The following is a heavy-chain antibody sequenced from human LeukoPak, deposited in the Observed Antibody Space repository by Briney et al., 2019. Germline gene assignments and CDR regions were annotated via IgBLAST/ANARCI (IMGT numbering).Heavy chain of an antibody. CDR1: GFTFSSYD. CDR2: IWYDGSNK. Sequence: PGRSLRLSFAASGFTFSSYDMHSVRQAPGKGLEWVALIWYDGSNKNYADSVKGRFTIYRDNSKNTLFLQMNSLRAEDTAVYYCAREASDAFDIWGQGTMVTVSS. V-gene: IGHV3-33*01. J-gene: IGHJ3*02. CDR3: AREASDAFDI.